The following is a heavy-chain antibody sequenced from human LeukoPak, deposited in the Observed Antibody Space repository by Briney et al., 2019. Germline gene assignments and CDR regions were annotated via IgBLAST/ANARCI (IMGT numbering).Heavy chain of an antibody. V-gene: IGHV1-18*01. D-gene: IGHD3-9*01. CDR3: ARDYDLLTGKGYSSGPPRY. Sequence: GASVKVSCKASGYTFTSYGISWVRQAPGQGLEWMGWISAYNGNTNYAQKLQGRVTMTTDTSTSTAYMELRSLRSDDTAVYYCARDYDLLTGKGYSSGPPRYWGQGTLVTVSS. CDR1: GYTFTSYG. J-gene: IGHJ4*02. CDR2: ISAYNGNT.